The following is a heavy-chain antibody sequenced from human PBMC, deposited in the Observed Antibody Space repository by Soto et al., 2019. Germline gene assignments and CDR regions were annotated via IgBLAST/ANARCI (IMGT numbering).Heavy chain of an antibody. CDR2: IYSGGST. CDR1: GFTVSSNF. Sequence: GGSLRLSCAASGFTVSSNFMSWVRQAPGKGLEWVSLIYSGGSTYYADSVKGRFTISRDNSKNSVYLQMNSLRAEDTAVYYCARDNGAYILNYWGQGTLVTVSS. V-gene: IGHV3-53*01. CDR3: ARDNGAYILNY. J-gene: IGHJ4*02. D-gene: IGHD4-4*01.